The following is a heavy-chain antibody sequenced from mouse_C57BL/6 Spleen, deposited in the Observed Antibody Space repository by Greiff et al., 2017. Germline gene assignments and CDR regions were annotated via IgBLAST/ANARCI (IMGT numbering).Heavy chain of an antibody. CDR1: GYAFSSSW. Sequence: VQLQQSGPELVKPGASVKISCKASGYAFSSSWMNWVKQRPGKGLEWIGRIYPGDGDTNYNGKFKGKATLTADKSSSTAYMQLSSLTSEDSAVYFCARQSTMVTHFDYWGQGTTLTVSS. CDR3: ARQSTMVTHFDY. D-gene: IGHD2-2*01. J-gene: IGHJ2*01. V-gene: IGHV1-82*01. CDR2: IYPGDGDT.